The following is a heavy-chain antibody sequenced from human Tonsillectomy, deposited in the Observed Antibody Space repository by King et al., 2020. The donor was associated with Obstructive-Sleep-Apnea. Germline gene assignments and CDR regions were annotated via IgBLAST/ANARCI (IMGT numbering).Heavy chain of an antibody. Sequence: QLQLQESGPRLVRPSETLSLTCTVSGGSIFTSISSIDYYWAWIRQPPGKGLEWIGQVHYTGNTNYNPSLKSRVIISVDTSKNQFSLKLTSVTAANTAVYYCAKLLPPPPGYVNSPIDYWGQGTLVTVS. V-gene: IGHV4-39*07. CDR2: VHYTGNT. CDR1: GGSIFTSISSIDYY. D-gene: IGHD2/OR15-2a*01. J-gene: IGHJ4*02. CDR3: AKLLPPPPGYVNSPIDY.